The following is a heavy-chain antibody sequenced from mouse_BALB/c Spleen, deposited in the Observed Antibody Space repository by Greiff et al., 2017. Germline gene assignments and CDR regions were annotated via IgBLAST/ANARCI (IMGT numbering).Heavy chain of an antibody. CDR3: ARSQTARAIWFAY. V-gene: IGHV1S127*01. D-gene: IGHD3-2*01. CDR2: IDPSDSET. CDR1: GYSFTSYW. J-gene: IGHJ3*01. Sequence: QVQLQQSGPQLVRPGASVKISCKASGYSFTSYWMHWVKQRPGQGLEWIGMIDPSDSETRLNQKFKDKATLTVDKSSSTAYMQLSSPTSEDSAVYYCARSQTARAIWFAYWGQGTLVTVSA.